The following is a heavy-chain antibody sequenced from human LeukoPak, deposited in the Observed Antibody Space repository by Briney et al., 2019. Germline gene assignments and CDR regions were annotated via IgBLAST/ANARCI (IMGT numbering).Heavy chain of an antibody. D-gene: IGHD2-2*01. J-gene: IGHJ6*03. CDR3: ARGIVVLPAATRRDYYMDV. Sequence: GASVKVSCKASGYTFTSYDINWVRQATGQGLEWMGWMNPNSGNTGYAQKFQGRVTITRNTSISTAYMELSSLRSEDTAVYYCARGIVVLPAATRRDYYMDVWGKGTTVAVSS. V-gene: IGHV1-8*03. CDR1: GYTFTSYD. CDR2: MNPNSGNT.